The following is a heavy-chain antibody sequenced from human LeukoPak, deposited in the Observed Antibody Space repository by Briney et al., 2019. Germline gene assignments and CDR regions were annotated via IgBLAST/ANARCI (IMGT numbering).Heavy chain of an antibody. CDR1: GFTFSSYG. J-gene: IGHJ4*02. Sequence: PGRSLRLSCAASGFTFSSYGMHLVRQAPGKGLEWVAVISYDGSNKYYADSVKGRFTISRDNSKNTLYLQMNSLRAEDTAVYYCAKSQGYGFDYWGQGTLVTVSS. CDR2: ISYDGSNK. CDR3: AKSQGYGFDY. V-gene: IGHV3-30*18. D-gene: IGHD5-18*01.